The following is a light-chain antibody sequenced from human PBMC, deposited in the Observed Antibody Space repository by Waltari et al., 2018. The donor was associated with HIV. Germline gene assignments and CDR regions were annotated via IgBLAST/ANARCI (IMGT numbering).Light chain of an antibody. CDR2: ANS. V-gene: IGLV1-44*01. CDR1: NSNIEYNT. J-gene: IGLJ3*02. Sequence: QYVLAQPPSASGTPGQRVAISCSGSNSNIEYNTVNWYQQFPGAAPRLLIYANSQRPSGVPDRFSASKSGTSASLAITGLQTEDEAHYYCATWDDNLRGLLFG. CDR3: ATWDDNLRGLL.